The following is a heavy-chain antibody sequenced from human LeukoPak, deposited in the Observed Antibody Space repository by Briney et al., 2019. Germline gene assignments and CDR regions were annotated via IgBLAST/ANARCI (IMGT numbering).Heavy chain of an antibody. V-gene: IGHV3-30*03. Sequence: GRSLRLSCAASGFTFSSYGMHWVRQAPGKGLEWVAVISYDGSNKYYADSVKGRFTISRDNSKNTLYLQMNSLRAEDTAVYYCARVQREALELRFGAFDIWGQGTMVTVSS. CDR3: ARVQREALELRFGAFDI. CDR1: GFTFSSYG. D-gene: IGHD1-7*01. J-gene: IGHJ3*02. CDR2: ISYDGSNK.